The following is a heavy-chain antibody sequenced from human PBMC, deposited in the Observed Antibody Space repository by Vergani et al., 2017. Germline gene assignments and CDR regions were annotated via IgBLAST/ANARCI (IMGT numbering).Heavy chain of an antibody. CDR2: ISAYNGNT. V-gene: IGHV1-18*01. CDR3: ARDPHYDSSGYLNFDY. Sequence: QVQLVQSGAEVTKPGASVKVSCKASGYTFTSYGISWVRQAPGQGLEWMGWISAYNGNTNYAQKLQGRVTMTTDTSTSTAYMELRSLRSDDTAVYYCARDPHYDSSGYLNFDYWGQGTLVTVSS. J-gene: IGHJ4*02. D-gene: IGHD3-22*01. CDR1: GYTFTSYG.